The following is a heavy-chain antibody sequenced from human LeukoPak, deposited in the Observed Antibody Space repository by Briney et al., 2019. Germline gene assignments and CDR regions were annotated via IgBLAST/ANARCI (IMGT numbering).Heavy chain of an antibody. V-gene: IGHV1-18*01. D-gene: IGHD3-10*01. Sequence: VTVSCKASAYTFSNYGFNWVRQAPGQGLEWMGWISAYNGNTKYAQKLQGRFTMSTDTSTSTAYMELRSLTSDDTAVYYCARDLDGSGSYYTDYWGQGTLVTVSS. J-gene: IGHJ4*02. CDR1: AYTFSNYG. CDR3: ARDLDGSGSYYTDY. CDR2: ISAYNGNT.